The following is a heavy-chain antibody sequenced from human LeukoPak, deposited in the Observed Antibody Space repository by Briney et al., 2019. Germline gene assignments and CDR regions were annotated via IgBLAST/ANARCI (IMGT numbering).Heavy chain of an antibody. CDR2: IYNSGST. Sequence: PSQTLFLTCTVSGGSITSSGNYWSWIRQHPGKDLEWIGSIYNSGSTYHNPSLKSRLAITVDTSKNQFSLRLSSVTAADTAVYYCAGSNSIYDWPYWGQGTLVTVSS. CDR1: GGSITSSGNY. D-gene: IGHD5/OR15-5a*01. J-gene: IGHJ4*02. CDR3: AGSNSIYDWPY. V-gene: IGHV4-31*03.